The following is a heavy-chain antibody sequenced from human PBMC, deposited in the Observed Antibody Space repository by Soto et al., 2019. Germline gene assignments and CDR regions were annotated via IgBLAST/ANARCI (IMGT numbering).Heavy chain of an antibody. CDR1: GGSISSYY. J-gene: IGHJ6*02. D-gene: IGHD3-3*01. CDR3: ARDYPNYDFWSGPRPYGMDV. CDR2: IYYSGST. V-gene: IGHV4-59*01. Sequence: SETLSLTCTVSGGSISSYYWIWIRQPPGKGLEWIGYIYYSGSTNYNPSLKSRVTISVDTSKNQFSLKLSSVTAADTAVYYCARDYPNYDFWSGPRPYGMDVWGQGTTVTVSS.